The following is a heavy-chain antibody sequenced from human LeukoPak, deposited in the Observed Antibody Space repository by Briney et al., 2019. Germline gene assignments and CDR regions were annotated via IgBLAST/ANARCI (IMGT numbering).Heavy chain of an antibody. J-gene: IGHJ3*01. CDR2: ISYDGSNK. Sequence: PGGSLRLSCAASGFNFSNYGMYWVRQAPGKGLEWVALISYDGSNKYCADSVKGRVTISRDNSKNTLYLQMNSLRPEDTAVYSCAKDLTTLFLASDVWGLGTMVTVSS. CDR3: AKDLTTLFLASDV. V-gene: IGHV3-30*18. CDR1: GFNFSNYG. D-gene: IGHD4-11*01.